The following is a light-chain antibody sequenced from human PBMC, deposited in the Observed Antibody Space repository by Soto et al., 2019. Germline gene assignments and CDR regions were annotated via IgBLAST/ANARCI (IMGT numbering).Light chain of an antibody. CDR1: QSVTDW. CDR3: QQYYRSCT. J-gene: IGKJ2*02. V-gene: IGKV1-5*01. CDR2: DAS. Sequence: DIQLTQSPSTLSASVGDRVTITCRASQSVTDWLAWYQQKPGKAPKLLIYDASSLQSGVPSRFSGSGSGTEFSLTISSLQPDYFATYYRQQYYRSCTFGQGPNVDIK.